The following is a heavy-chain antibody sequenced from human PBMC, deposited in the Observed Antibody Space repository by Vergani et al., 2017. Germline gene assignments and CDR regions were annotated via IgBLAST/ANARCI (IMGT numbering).Heavy chain of an antibody. CDR3: ARDGVVVAATNEGWFDP. D-gene: IGHD2-15*01. V-gene: IGHV3-74*02. CDR2: INSDGSST. Sequence: EVQLLESGGGLVQPGGSLRLSCAASGFTFSSYWMHWVRQAPGKGLVGVSRINSDGSSTSYADSVKGRFTISRDNAKNTLYLQMNSLRAEDTAVDYCARDGVVVAATNEGWFDPWGQGTLVTVSS. J-gene: IGHJ5*02. CDR1: GFTFSSYW.